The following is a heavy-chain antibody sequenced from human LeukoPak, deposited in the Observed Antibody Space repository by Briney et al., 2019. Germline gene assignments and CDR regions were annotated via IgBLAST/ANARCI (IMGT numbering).Heavy chain of an antibody. CDR2: IYPGDSDT. Sequence: MHGESLKISCKGSGYSFANYWIGWVRQMPGKGLEWMGTIYPGDSDTRYSRSFQGQVTISADKSISTAYLQWSSLKASDTAMYYCARRRHCTSGSCEDFDYWGQGTLVTVSS. D-gene: IGHD2-15*01. V-gene: IGHV5-51*01. CDR1: GYSFANYW. J-gene: IGHJ4*02. CDR3: ARRRHCTSGSCEDFDY.